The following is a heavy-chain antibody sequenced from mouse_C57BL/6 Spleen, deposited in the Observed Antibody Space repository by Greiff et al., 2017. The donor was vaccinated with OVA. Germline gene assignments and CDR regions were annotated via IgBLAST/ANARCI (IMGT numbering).Heavy chain of an antibody. CDR3: ASGDISNYGGFDY. CDR1: GFTFSDYY. J-gene: IGHJ2*01. CDR2: ISNGGGST. D-gene: IGHD2-5*01. Sequence: EVQLVESGGGLVQPGGSLKLSCAASGFTFSDYYMYWVRQTPEKRLEWVAYISNGGGSTYYPDTVKGRVTISRDDAKNTLYLQMSRLKSEDTAMYYCASGDISNYGGFDYWGQGTTLTVSS. V-gene: IGHV5-12*01.